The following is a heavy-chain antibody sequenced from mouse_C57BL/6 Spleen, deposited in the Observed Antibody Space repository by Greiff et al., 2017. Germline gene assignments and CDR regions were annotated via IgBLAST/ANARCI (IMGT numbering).Heavy chain of an antibody. J-gene: IGHJ2*01. V-gene: IGHV1-4*01. D-gene: IGHD1-1*01. CDR2: INPSSGYT. CDR1: GYTFTSYT. Sequence: VKLVESGAELARPGASVKMSCKASGYTFTSYTMHWVKQRPGQGLEWIGYINPSSGYTKYNQKFKDKATLTADKSSSTAYMQLSSLTSEDSAVYYCARDGMRDSYFDYWGQGTTLTVSS. CDR3: ARDGMRDSYFDY.